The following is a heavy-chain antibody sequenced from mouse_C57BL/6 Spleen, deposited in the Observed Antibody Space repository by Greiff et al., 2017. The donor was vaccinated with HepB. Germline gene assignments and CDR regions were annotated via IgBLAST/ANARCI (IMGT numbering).Heavy chain of an antibody. CDR3: ARGGDYDGHYFDY. J-gene: IGHJ2*01. D-gene: IGHD2-4*01. CDR1: GYTFTSYW. V-gene: IGHV1-55*01. CDR2: IYPGSGST. Sequence: VQLQQPGAELVKPGASVKMSCKASGYTFTSYWITWVKQRPGQGLEWIGDIYPGSGSTNYNEKFKSKATLTVDTSSSTAYMQLSSLTSEDSAVYYCARGGDYDGHYFDYWGQGTTLTVSS.